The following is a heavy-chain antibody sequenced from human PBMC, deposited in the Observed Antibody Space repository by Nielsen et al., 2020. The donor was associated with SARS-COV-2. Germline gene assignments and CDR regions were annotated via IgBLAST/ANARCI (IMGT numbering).Heavy chain of an antibody. Sequence: SLKISCAASGFTFDDYAMHWVRQAPGKGLEWVSGISWNSGSTGYADSVKGRFTISRDNAKNSLYLQMNSLRAEDTALYYCALGILTGYYYGMDVWGQGTTVTVSS. J-gene: IGHJ6*02. D-gene: IGHD3-9*01. CDR1: GFTFDDYA. V-gene: IGHV3-9*01. CDR3: ALGILTGYYYGMDV. CDR2: ISWNSGST.